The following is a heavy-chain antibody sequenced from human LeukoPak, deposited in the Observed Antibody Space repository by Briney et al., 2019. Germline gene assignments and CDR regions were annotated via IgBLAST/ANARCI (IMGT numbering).Heavy chain of an antibody. CDR1: GGSISSSSYY. J-gene: IGHJ6*03. Sequence: PSETLSLTCTVSGGSISSSSYYWGWIRQPPGKGLEWIGSIYYSGSTYYNPSLKSRVTISVDTSKNQFSLKLSSVTAADTAVYCCATHVRYEVPYYYYMDVWGKGTTVTVSS. CDR3: ATHVRYEVPYYYYMDV. D-gene: IGHD2-2*01. V-gene: IGHV4-39*01. CDR2: IYYSGST.